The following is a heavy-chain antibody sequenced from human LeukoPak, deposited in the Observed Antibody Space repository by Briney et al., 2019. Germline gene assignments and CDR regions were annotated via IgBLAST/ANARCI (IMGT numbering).Heavy chain of an antibody. J-gene: IGHJ4*02. V-gene: IGHV5-51*01. CDR2: MYPGDSDI. Sequence: GESLEISWKASGYTFAYHLIGWVRQMPGKGLDLMAIMYPGDSDIRYSPSFQGLVTISADRSITTAYLQWNSLKASDTDIYYCATAYNSDYWGQGTLVTVSS. CDR1: GYTFAYHL. D-gene: IGHD2-21*01. CDR3: ATAYNSDY.